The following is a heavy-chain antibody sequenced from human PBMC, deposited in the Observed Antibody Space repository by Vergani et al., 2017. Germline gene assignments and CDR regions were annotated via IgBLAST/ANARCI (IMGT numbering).Heavy chain of an antibody. J-gene: IGHJ5*02. CDR3: ARGDIVVAYNWFDP. CDR2: IIPILGIA. Sequence: QVQLVQSGAEVKKPGASVKVSCKASGYTFTSYGISWVRQAPGQGLEWMGRIIPILGIANYAQKFQGRVTITADKSTSTAYMELSSLRSEDTAVYYCARGDIVVAYNWFDPWGQGTLVTVSS. V-gene: IGHV1-69*04. D-gene: IGHD2-15*01. CDR1: GYTFTSYG.